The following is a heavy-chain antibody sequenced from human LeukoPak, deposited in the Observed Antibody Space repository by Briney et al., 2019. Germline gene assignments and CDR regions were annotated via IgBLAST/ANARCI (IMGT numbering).Heavy chain of an antibody. Sequence: SETLSLTCTVSGGSISSYYWSWIRQPAGKGLEWIGRIYTSGSTNYNLSLKSRVTMSVDTSKNQFSLKLSSVTAADTAVYYCARGGDSSGYLGYYFDYWGQGTLVTVSS. D-gene: IGHD3-22*01. CDR1: GGSISSYY. CDR3: ARGGDSSGYLGYYFDY. CDR2: IYTSGST. V-gene: IGHV4-4*07. J-gene: IGHJ4*02.